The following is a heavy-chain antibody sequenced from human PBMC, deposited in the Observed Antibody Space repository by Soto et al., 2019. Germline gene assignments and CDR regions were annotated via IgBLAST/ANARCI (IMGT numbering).Heavy chain of an antibody. CDR3: ARDRCSSTSCYKENYYHYYGMDV. Sequence: PGGSLRLSCAASGFTFSSYAMHWVRQAPGKGLEWVAVISYDGSNKYYADSVKGRFTISRDNSKNTLYLQMNSLRAEDTAVYYCARDRCSSTSCYKENYYHYYGMDVWGQGTTVTVS. J-gene: IGHJ6*02. CDR1: GFTFSSYA. CDR2: ISYDGSNK. V-gene: IGHV3-30-3*01. D-gene: IGHD2-2*02.